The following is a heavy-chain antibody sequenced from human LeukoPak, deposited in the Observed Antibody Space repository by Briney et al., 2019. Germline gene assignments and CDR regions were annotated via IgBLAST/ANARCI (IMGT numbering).Heavy chain of an antibody. D-gene: IGHD3-10*01. CDR3: ARSLFWFGELLVAFDI. J-gene: IGHJ3*02. CDR1: GFTISSYG. Sequence: GGSLRLSCAAAGFTISSYGMNWVRQAPGKGLEWVSYISSSGSNIYHADSVKGRFTISRDNGKNSLYLQMNSLRAEDKAVYYCARSLFWFGELLVAFDIWGQGTMVTLSS. CDR2: ISSSGSNI. V-gene: IGHV3-48*03.